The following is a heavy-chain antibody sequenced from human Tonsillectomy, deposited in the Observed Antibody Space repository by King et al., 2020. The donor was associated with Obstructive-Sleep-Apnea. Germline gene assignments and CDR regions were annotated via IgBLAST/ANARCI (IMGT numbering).Heavy chain of an antibody. Sequence: QLVQSGAEVKKPGASVKVSCKASGYTFTGYHIHWVRQAPGQGLEWMGWINPNSGCTNYAQKFQGRVTMTRDTSISTAYMELSRLISDDTAVYYCATVAVSTATYYFDYWGQGTLVTVSS. D-gene: IGHD4-17*01. J-gene: IGHJ4*02. CDR1: GYTFTGYH. CDR3: ATVAVSTATYYFDY. V-gene: IGHV1-2*02. CDR2: INPNSGCT.